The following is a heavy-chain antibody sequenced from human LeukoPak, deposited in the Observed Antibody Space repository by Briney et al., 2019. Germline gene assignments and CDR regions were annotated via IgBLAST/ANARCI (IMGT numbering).Heavy chain of an antibody. CDR2: ISGSGGTT. CDR1: GFTFSNYA. Sequence: GGSLRLSCAAAGFTFSNYAMSWVRQAPGEGLEWVSAISGSGGTTYYADSVKGRFTVSRDNSKNTLYLQMNSLRAEDTAVYYCAKFDCSGGSCWTLGYWGQGTLVTVSS. J-gene: IGHJ4*02. D-gene: IGHD2-15*01. V-gene: IGHV3-23*01. CDR3: AKFDCSGGSCWTLGY.